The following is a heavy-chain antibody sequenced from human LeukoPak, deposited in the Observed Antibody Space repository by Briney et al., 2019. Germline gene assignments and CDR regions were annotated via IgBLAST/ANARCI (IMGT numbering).Heavy chain of an antibody. Sequence: GGSLRLSCIASGFNMSDYWMSWVRQAPGKGLEWVANIKQDGSEIYSGDSLKGRFTISRDNAKNSLYLQVTSLKTEDTAVYYCAREPEYVPNYHGAGSYPEIWGQGILVTVSS. D-gene: IGHD3-10*01. V-gene: IGHV3-7*03. CDR1: GFNMSDYW. CDR3: AREPEYVPNYHGAGSYPEI. J-gene: IGHJ4*02. CDR2: IKQDGSEI.